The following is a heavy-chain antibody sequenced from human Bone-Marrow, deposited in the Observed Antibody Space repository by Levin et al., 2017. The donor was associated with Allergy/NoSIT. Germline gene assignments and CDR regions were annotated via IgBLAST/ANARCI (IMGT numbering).Heavy chain of an antibody. D-gene: IGHD6-6*01. CDR3: ARDGAFSRSSLYSYYGMDV. CDR1: GFNFKDYA. J-gene: IGHJ6*02. Sequence: GGSLRLSCAASGFNFKDYAMHWVRQAPGKGLEWVSGITWHSRNIGYADSVKGRFTISRDNAKNSLYLEMNSLRVDDTALYYCARDGAFSRSSLYSYYGMDVWGQGTTVTVSS. V-gene: IGHV3-9*01. CDR2: ITWHSRNI.